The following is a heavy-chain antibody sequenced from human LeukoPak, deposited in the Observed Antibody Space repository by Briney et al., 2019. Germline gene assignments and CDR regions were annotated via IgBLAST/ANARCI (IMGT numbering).Heavy chain of an antibody. V-gene: IGHV4-4*07. CDR1: GGSISSYY. Sequence: SETLSLTCTVSGGSISSYYWSWIRQPAAKGLEWIGRIYTSASTSYNPSLKRRVTISVDTSKNQFSLKLSSVTAEDTAVYYCAREYYDIVVVPAILGGYNWFDPWGQGTLVTVSS. CDR2: IYTSAST. D-gene: IGHD2-2*01. CDR3: AREYYDIVVVPAILGGYNWFDP. J-gene: IGHJ5*02.